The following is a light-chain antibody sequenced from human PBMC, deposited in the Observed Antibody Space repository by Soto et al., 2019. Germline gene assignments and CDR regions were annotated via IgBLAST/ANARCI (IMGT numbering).Light chain of an antibody. CDR2: EVS. CDR1: SSDVGAYKY. J-gene: IGLJ1*01. CDR3: SSYTSTNTQV. Sequence: QSVLTQPASVSGSPGQSITISFTGTSSDVGAYKYVSWYQQHPGKAPKLMIYEVSNRPSGVSNRFSGSKSGNTASVTISGLQAEDEADYYRSSYTSTNTQVFGTGTKVTVL. V-gene: IGLV2-14*01.